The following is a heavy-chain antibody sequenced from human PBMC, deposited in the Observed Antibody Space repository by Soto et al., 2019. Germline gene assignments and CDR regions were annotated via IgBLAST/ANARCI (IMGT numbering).Heavy chain of an antibody. CDR3: EVTTGY. CDR2: VSPDSGNA. V-gene: IGHV1-8*01. CDR1: GYTFTDYD. Sequence: QVQVVQSKAEVKKPGASVKVSCKTSGYTFTDYDINWVRQAPRQGLEWMGWVSPDSGNAGYAQQFQGRVSMTSDTSTSTVYMELTSLRSEDTAVYFCEVTTGYWGQGTMVTVSS. J-gene: IGHJ4*02. D-gene: IGHD3-9*01.